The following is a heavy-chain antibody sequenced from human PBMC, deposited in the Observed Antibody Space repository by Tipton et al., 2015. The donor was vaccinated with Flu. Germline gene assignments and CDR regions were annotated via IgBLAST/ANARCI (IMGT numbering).Heavy chain of an antibody. CDR1: GYTFTSYD. Sequence: QLVQSGAEVKKPGASVKVSCKASGYTFTSYDINWVRQATGQGLEWMGWMNLNSGNTGYAQKFQGRVTMTRNTSISTAYMGLSSLRSEGRNLENCAGVPSGGSSYYFDYWGQGTQVTVSS. CDR3: AGVPSGGSSYYFDY. CDR2: MNLNSGNT. V-gene: IGHV1-8*01. D-gene: IGHD2-15*01. J-gene: IGHJ4*02.